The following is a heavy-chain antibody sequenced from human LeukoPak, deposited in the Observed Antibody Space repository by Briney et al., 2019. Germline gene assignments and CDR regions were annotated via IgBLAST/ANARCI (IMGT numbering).Heavy chain of an antibody. CDR3: ARAQLYWEYYFAY. D-gene: IGHD2-8*02. CDR2: ITPIFGSA. Sequence: ASVKVSCKASGGTFSAYVISWVRQAPGQGLEWIGGITPIFGSATYAQKFQGGVTITADESTSTGYMELSSLRSEDTAMYYCARAQLYWEYYFAYWGRGTLVTVSS. V-gene: IGHV1-69*13. CDR1: GGTFSAYV. J-gene: IGHJ4*02.